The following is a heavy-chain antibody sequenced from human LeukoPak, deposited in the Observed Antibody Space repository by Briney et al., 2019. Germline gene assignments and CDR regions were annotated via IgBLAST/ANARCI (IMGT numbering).Heavy chain of an antibody. D-gene: IGHD3-10*01. V-gene: IGHV3-48*01. J-gene: IGHJ4*02. Sequence: SGGSLRLSCVASGFTFSTYSMNWVRQAPGKGLEWVSYISGTSNTIYYADSVKGRFTISRDNAKNSLYLQVNSLRAEDTAVYYCARDSGRPFDYWGQGTLVTVSS. CDR1: GFTFSTYS. CDR3: ARDSGRPFDY. CDR2: ISGTSNTI.